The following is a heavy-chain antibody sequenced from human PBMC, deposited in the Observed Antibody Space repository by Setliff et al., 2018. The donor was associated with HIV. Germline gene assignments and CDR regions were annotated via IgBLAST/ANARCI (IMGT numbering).Heavy chain of an antibody. Sequence: SETLSLTCTVSGGSISTFYWSWIRQPPGKGPEWIGYIYYSGRTNYNPSLDSRVTMSVDTSKNQFSLKLSSVTAADTAVYYCARDVGEQLDVWGKGTTVTVSS. V-gene: IGHV4-59*01. CDR3: ARDVGEQLDV. CDR1: GGSISTFY. J-gene: IGHJ6*04. CDR2: IYYSGRT.